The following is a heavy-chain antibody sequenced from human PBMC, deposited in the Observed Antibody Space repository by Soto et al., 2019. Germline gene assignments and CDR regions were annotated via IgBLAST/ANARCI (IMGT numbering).Heavy chain of an antibody. CDR3: AKARGYYYDSSGYYVLDY. CDR1: GFTFSSYG. D-gene: IGHD3-22*01. CDR2: ISYDGSNK. J-gene: IGHJ4*02. Sequence: GGSLRLSCAASGFTFSSYGMHWVRQAPGKGLEWVAVISYDGSNKYYADSVKGRFTISRDNSKNTLYLQMNSLRAEDTAVYYCAKARGYYYDSSGYYVLDYWGQGTLVTVSS. V-gene: IGHV3-30*18.